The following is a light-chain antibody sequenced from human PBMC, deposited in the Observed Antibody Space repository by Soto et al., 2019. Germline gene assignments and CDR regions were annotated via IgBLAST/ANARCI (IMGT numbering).Light chain of an antibody. CDR1: SSNIGAGYN. CDR3: QSYDSSLSGSV. V-gene: IGLV1-40*01. Sequence: QAVLTQPPSLSGAPGQRVTISCTGSSSNIGAGYNVHWYQHLPGTAPKLLIYVNTNRPSGVPDRFSGSKSGTSASLVITGLQAEDEADYYCQSYDSSLSGSVFGGGTKLTVL. CDR2: VNT. J-gene: IGLJ3*02.